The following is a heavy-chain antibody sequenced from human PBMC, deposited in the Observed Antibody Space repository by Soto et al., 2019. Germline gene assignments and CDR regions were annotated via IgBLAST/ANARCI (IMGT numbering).Heavy chain of an antibody. CDR1: GGSISSSSYY. D-gene: IGHD2-15*01. J-gene: IGHJ3*02. CDR3: ARHERFRVYCSGGSCYSKAFDI. V-gene: IGHV4-39*01. CDR2: IYYSGST. Sequence: LSLTCTVSGGSISSSSYYWGWIRQPPGKGLEWIGSIYYSGSTYYNPSLKSRVTISVDTSKNQFSLKLSSVTAADTAVYYCARHERFRVYCSGGSCYSKAFDICRQGQMVTVSS.